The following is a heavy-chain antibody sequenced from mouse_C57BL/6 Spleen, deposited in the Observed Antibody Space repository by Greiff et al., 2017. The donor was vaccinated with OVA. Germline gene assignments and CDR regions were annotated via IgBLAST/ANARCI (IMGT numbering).Heavy chain of an antibody. J-gene: IGHJ2*01. CDR2: INPNNGGT. Sequence: EVQLQQSGPELVKPGASVKIPCKASGYTFTDYNMDWVKQSHGKSLEWIGDINPNNGGTIYNQKFKGKATLTVDKSSSTAYMELRSLTSEDTAVYYCARGNYYGSSSPYYFDYWGQGTTLTVSS. D-gene: IGHD1-1*01. CDR3: ARGNYYGSSSPYYFDY. V-gene: IGHV1-18*01. CDR1: GYTFTDYN.